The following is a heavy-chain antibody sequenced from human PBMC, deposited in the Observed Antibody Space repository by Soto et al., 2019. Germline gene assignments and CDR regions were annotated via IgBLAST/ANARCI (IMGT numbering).Heavy chain of an antibody. CDR2: INSDGSST. J-gene: IGHJ6*03. D-gene: IGHD3-10*01. Sequence: GGSLRLSCAASGFTFSSYWMHWVRQAPGKGLVWVSRINSDGSSTSYADSVKGRFTISRDNAKNSLYLQMNSLRAEDTAVYYCARRWHTRSGNYYYYMDVWGKGTTVTVSS. CDR1: GFTFSSYW. CDR3: ARRWHTRSGNYYYYMDV. V-gene: IGHV3-74*01.